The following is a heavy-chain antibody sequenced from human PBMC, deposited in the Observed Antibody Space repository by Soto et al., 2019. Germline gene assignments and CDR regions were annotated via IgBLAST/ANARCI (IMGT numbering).Heavy chain of an antibody. Sequence: QVQVVQSGVEVRRPGSSVKVSCKASGDTFKNCVISWVRQAPGQGLEWMGGIIPLFGTTDFAQRLQGRLTITPDESTTTAYMELSRLRSEDTATYYCAAELGFGKLSVVWGQGTTVIVSS. V-gene: IGHV1-69*01. CDR2: IIPLFGTT. J-gene: IGHJ6*02. CDR3: AAELGFGKLSVV. CDR1: GDTFKNCV. D-gene: IGHD3-10*01.